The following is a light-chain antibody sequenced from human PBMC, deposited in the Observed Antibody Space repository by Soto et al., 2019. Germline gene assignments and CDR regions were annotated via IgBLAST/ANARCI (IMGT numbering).Light chain of an antibody. V-gene: IGKV1-33*01. CDR2: AAS. J-gene: IGKJ4*01. CDR1: HDIRND. CDR3: QQYDNLPLT. Sequence: IQLTQYPSTLSGSVGDRVTMTCRASHDIRNDLNWYQQKSGKAPKLLIHAASTLEAGVPSRFSGSGSGTDFTFTISGLQPEDVATYYCQQYDNLPLTFGGGTKVDIK.